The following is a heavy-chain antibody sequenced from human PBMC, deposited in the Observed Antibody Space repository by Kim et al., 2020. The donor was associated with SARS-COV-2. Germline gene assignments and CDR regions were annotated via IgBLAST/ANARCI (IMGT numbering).Heavy chain of an antibody. V-gene: IGHV7-4-1*02. Sequence: ASVKVSCKASGYTFTSYAMNWVRQAPGQGLEWMGWINTNTGNPTYAQGFTGRFVFSLDTSVRTAYLQISSLKAEDTAVYYCARDTSATIFGVVITHGWFDPWGQETLVTVSS. D-gene: IGHD3-3*01. J-gene: IGHJ5*02. CDR2: INTNTGNP. CDR3: ARDTSATIFGVVITHGWFDP. CDR1: GYTFTSYA.